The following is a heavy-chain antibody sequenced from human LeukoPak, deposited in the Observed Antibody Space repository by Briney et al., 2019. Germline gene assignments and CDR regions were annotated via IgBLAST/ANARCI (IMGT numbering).Heavy chain of an antibody. V-gene: IGHV3-64*01. CDR3: ARSIGYSSGWH. CDR2: ISSNGGST. CDR1: GFTFSSYA. Sequence: PGGSLRLSCAASGFTFSSYAMHWVRQAPGKGLEYVSAISSNGGSTYYANSVKGRFTISRDNSKNTLYLQMGSLRSEDTAVYYCARSIGYSSGWHWGQGTLVTVSS. J-gene: IGHJ4*02. D-gene: IGHD6-19*01.